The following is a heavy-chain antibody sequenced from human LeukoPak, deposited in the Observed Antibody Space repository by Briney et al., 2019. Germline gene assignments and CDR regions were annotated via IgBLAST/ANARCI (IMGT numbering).Heavy chain of an antibody. J-gene: IGHJ4*02. CDR2: MSPNSGNT. Sequence: ASVKDSCKASGDTLTSYDINWGRQATGQGLEWMGWMSPNSGNTGYAQKFQGRVTMTRNTSLSTAYMELSSLRAEDTAVYYWARSPPHWGFDHWAEGTLVTVSS. CDR3: ARSPPHWGFDH. CDR1: GDTLTSYD. V-gene: IGHV1-8*01. D-gene: IGHD7-27*01.